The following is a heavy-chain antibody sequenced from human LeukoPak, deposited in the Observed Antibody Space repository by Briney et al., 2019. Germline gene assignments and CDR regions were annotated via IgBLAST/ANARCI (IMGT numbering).Heavy chain of an antibody. CDR3: ARSYSSSWYGDFQH. J-gene: IGHJ1*01. V-gene: IGHV4-59*01. Sequence: ASETRSLTCTVSAGSISSYYWSWIRQPPGKGLEWIGYIYYSENTNYNPSLKSRVTISVDTSKNPFSLKLTSVTAADTAVYYCARSYSSSWYGDFQHWGQGTLFTVSS. CDR2: IYYSENT. D-gene: IGHD6-13*01. CDR1: AGSISSYY.